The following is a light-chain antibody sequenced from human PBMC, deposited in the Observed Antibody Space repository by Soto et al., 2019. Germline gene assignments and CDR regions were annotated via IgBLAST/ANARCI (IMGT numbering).Light chain of an antibody. Sequence: DIQMTQSPSTLSASVGDRVTITCRASQSVSNWLAWYQQIPGKAPKLLIYGASSLESEVPSRFSGSGSGTEFTLTISSLQPGDFATYYCQQYSSLGTFGQGTRVEIK. CDR2: GAS. J-gene: IGKJ1*01. CDR1: QSVSNW. CDR3: QQYSSLGT. V-gene: IGKV1-5*01.